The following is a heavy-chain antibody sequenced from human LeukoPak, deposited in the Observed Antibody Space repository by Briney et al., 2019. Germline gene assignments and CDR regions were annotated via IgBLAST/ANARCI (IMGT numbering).Heavy chain of an antibody. Sequence: GASVKVSCKASGGTFSSYTISWVRQAPGQGLEWMGRIIPILGIANYAQKFQGRVTITADKSTSTAYMELSSLRSEDTAVYYCARDYDSSGSPYFDYGGQGTLVTVSS. V-gene: IGHV1-69*04. CDR3: ARDYDSSGSPYFDY. J-gene: IGHJ4*02. CDR2: IIPILGIA. CDR1: GGTFSSYT. D-gene: IGHD3-22*01.